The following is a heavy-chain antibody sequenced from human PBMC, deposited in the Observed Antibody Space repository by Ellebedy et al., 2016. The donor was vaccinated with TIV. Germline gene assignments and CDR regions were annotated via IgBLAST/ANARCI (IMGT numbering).Heavy chain of an antibody. V-gene: IGHV6-1*01. CDR2: TYYRSRWYV. J-gene: IGHJ5*02. CDR3: ARGRNIATRLVGPFDP. Sequence: SETLSLXXDISGDTVSSSHAAWNWIRQSPSRGLEWLGRTYYRSRWYVDYAVSLRGRINITPDTSKNQFSLHLNSVTPEDTAVYYCARGRNIATRLVGPFDPWGQGTLVTVSS. D-gene: IGHD6-6*01. CDR1: GDTVSSSHAA.